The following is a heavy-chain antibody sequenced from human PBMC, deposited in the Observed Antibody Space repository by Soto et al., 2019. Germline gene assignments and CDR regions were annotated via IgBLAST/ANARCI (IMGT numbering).Heavy chain of an antibody. CDR3: AHQGPGISGYDQRKFDY. V-gene: IGHV3-23*01. D-gene: IGHD5-12*01. CDR1: GLTFSSYA. Sequence: PGGSLRLSSAASGLTFSSYAMSWVRQAPGKGLEWVSAISGSGGSTYYADSVKGRFTISRDNSKNTLYLQMISLRAEDTAVYYCAHQGPGISGYDQRKFDYWGQGTLVTVSS. J-gene: IGHJ4*02. CDR2: ISGSGGST.